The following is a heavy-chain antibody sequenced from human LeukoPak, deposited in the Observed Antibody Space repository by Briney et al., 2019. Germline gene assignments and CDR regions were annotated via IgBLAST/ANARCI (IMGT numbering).Heavy chain of an antibody. Sequence: PGGSLRLSCAASEFTFSNYPMSWVRQAPGKGLEWVSGLTGSGGSTYYADSVKGRFTISRDNSKNTLYLQMNSLRAEDSAVYYCAKVYCSGGSCHYFMDVWGKGTTVTVSS. D-gene: IGHD2-15*01. CDR2: LTGSGGST. CDR1: EFTFSNYP. J-gene: IGHJ6*03. CDR3: AKVYCSGGSCHYFMDV. V-gene: IGHV3-23*01.